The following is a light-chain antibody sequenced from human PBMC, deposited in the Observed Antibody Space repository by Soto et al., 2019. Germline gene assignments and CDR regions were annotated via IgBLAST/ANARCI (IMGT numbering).Light chain of an antibody. Sequence: QSALTQPASVSGSPGQSITISCTGSRSDVGDYDHVSWYQQHPGRAPKLMIYDVSHRPSGVSDRFSGSKSGNTASLTISGLQAEDEAGYYCSSYTSSGAYVLFGGGTKVTVL. V-gene: IGLV2-14*01. CDR2: DVS. J-gene: IGLJ2*01. CDR3: SSYTSSGAYVL. CDR1: RSDVGDYDH.